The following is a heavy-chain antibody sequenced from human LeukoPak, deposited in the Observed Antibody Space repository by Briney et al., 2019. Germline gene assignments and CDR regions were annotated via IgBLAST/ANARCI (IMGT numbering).Heavy chain of an antibody. Sequence: KPSETLSLXCTVSGGSNSSYYWSWIRLPPGKGLESIGYIYYSRSTNYNLSLKSRVTISLDTSKNQFSLNLSSVTAADTAVYYCARDLGGGYGTWFDPWGQGTLVTVSS. V-gene: IGHV4-59*01. CDR2: IYYSRST. D-gene: IGHD3-16*01. J-gene: IGHJ5*02. CDR3: ARDLGGGYGTWFDP. CDR1: GGSNSSYY.